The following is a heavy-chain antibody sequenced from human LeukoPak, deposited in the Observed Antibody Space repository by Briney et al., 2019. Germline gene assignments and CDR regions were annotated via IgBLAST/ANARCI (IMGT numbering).Heavy chain of an antibody. J-gene: IGHJ5*02. V-gene: IGHV4-4*07. CDR2: IYTSGST. Sequence: SETLSFTCTVSGGSISSYYWSWIRQPAGKGLEWIGRIYTSGSTNYNPSLKSRVTMSVDTSKNQFSLKLSSVTAADTAVYYCARASYYYGSGSGPRFDPWGQGTLVTVSS. CDR3: ARASYYYGSGSGPRFDP. D-gene: IGHD3-10*01. CDR1: GGSISSYY.